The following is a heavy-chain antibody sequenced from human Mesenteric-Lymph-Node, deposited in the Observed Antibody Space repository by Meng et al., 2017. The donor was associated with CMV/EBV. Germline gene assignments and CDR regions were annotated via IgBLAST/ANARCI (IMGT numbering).Heavy chain of an antibody. J-gene: IGHJ6*02. CDR2: ISSSSSYI. V-gene: IGHV3-21*01. D-gene: IGHD3-3*01. CDR1: GFTFSSYS. Sequence: GESLMISCAASGFTFSSYSMNWVRQAPGKGLEWVSSISSSSSYIYYADSVKCRFTISRDNAKNSLYLQMHSLRAEDTAVYYCARAFGVVTSLGMDVWGQGTTVTVSS. CDR3: ARAFGVVTSLGMDV.